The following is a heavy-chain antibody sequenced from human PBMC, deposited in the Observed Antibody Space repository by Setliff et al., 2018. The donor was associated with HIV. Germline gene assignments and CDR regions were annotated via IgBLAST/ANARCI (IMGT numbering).Heavy chain of an antibody. J-gene: IGHJ3*02. D-gene: IGHD4-17*01. CDR2: VNHSRRS. V-gene: IGHV4-34*01. Sequence: LSLTCTVSGGSISGYYWGWIRQPPGKGLEWIGEVNHSRRSNYNPSLKSRVAISVDMSKNQFSLTLNSMTAADTAVYYCARVSRDFDDYRQLGSFDIWGQGAVVTVSS. CDR1: GGSISGYY. CDR3: ARVSRDFDDYRQLGSFDI.